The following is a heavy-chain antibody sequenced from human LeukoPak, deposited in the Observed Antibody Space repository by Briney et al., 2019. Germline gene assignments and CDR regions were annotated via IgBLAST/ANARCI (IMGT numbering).Heavy chain of an antibody. CDR2: IRVGGEI. D-gene: IGHD2-15*01. Sequence: QPGGSLRLSCAASGFTFSSYAMNWVRQAPGKGLEWVSGIRVGGEIYYADSVKGRFTISRDNSENTLYLQMDSLTAEDTAVYYCARDSTYSSGSRFYDRFDYWGQGTLVTVSS. J-gene: IGHJ4*02. V-gene: IGHV3-23*01. CDR1: GFTFSSYA. CDR3: ARDSTYSSGSRFYDRFDY.